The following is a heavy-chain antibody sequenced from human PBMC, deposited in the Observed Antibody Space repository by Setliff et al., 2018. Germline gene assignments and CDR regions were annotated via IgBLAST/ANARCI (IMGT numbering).Heavy chain of an antibody. CDR1: GYTFISYD. Sequence: ASVKVSCKASGYTFISYDINWVRQATGQGLEWMGWMNPNSGNTGYAQKFQGRITITRNTSISTAYMELSRLRSEDTAVYYCAISTIFGVVSPTPDAFDIWGQGTMVTVSS. CDR3: AISTIFGVVSPTPDAFDI. J-gene: IGHJ3*02. V-gene: IGHV1-8*03. CDR2: MNPNSGNT. D-gene: IGHD3-3*01.